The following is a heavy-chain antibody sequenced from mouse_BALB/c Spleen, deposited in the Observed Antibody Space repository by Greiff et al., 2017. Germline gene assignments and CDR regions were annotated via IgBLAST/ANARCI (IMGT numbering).Heavy chain of an antibody. CDR1: GFTFSSYA. J-gene: IGHJ3*01. D-gene: IGHD2-1*01. Sequence: EVMLVESGGGLVKPGGSLKLSCAASGFTFSSYAMSWVRQSPEKRLEWVAEISSGGSYTYYPDTVTGRFTISRDNAKNTLYLEMSSLRSEDTAMYYCATHGNYVSFAYWGQGTLVTVSA. V-gene: IGHV5-9-4*01. CDR2: ISSGGSYT. CDR3: ATHGNYVSFAY.